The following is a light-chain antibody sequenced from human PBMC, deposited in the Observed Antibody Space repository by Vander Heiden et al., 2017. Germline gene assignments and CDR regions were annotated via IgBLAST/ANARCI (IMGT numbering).Light chain of an antibody. CDR3: MQALQTPMT. CDR1: QCLLHSNVDNY. V-gene: IGKV2-28*01. CDR2: LGS. Sequence: DMVMTQSPLSLHVTHGEPASISCRSSQCLLHSNVDNYLDWYLQKPGQSPQLLIYLGSNRASGVPDRFSGSGSGTDFTLKISRVEAEDVGVYYCMQALQTPMTFGQGTKVEIK. J-gene: IGKJ1*01.